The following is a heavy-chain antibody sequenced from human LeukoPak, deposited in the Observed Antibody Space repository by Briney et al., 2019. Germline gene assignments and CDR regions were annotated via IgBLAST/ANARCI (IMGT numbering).Heavy chain of an antibody. CDR1: GGSIRSTSYY. CDR3: ARDHKYAGYADY. Sequence: SETLSLTCTVSGGSIRSTSYYWGWIRQPPGKGLEWIGYIYYSGSTNYNPSLKSRVTISVDTSKNQFSLKLTSVTAADTAVYYCARDHKYAGYADYWGQGTLVTVSS. D-gene: IGHD2-2*01. CDR2: IYYSGST. J-gene: IGHJ4*02. V-gene: IGHV4-61*01.